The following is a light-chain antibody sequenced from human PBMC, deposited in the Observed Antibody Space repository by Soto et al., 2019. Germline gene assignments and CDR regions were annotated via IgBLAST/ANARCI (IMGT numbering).Light chain of an antibody. J-gene: IGLJ3*02. CDR2: EDN. Sequence: NFMLTQPHSVSESPGKTVIISCTRSSGSIASNYVQWYQQRPGSAPTPVIYEDNQRPSGVPDRFSGSIDSSANSASLTISGLKTEDEADYFCQSFDSSSVVFGGGTKLTVL. CDR3: QSFDSSSVV. CDR1: SGSIASNY. V-gene: IGLV6-57*04.